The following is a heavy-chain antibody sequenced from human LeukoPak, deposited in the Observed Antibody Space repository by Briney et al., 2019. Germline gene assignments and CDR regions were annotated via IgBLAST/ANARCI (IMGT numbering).Heavy chain of an antibody. D-gene: IGHD6-6*01. J-gene: IGHJ4*02. V-gene: IGHV1-18*01. Sequence: ASVKVSCKASGYTFTSYGISWVRQAPGHGLDWMGWISPYKGDTYYVQKFRGRVTMTTDTSTSTAYMELRSLRSDDTAIYYCARVPYTNSPLNDYWGQGSLVTVSS. CDR1: GYTFTSYG. CDR2: ISPYKGDT. CDR3: ARVPYTNSPLNDY.